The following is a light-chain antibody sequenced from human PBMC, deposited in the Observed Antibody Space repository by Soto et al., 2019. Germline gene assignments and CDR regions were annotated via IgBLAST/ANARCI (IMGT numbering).Light chain of an antibody. J-gene: IGLJ1*01. CDR2: ENN. Sequence: QPVLTQPPSVSAAPEQKVTIFCSGGSSNLGINFVSWYQQFPGGVPKLLIYENNKRPSGIPDRFSGAKSGTSATLDITGLQAGDEADYYCATWDGSLSVGVFGGGTKVTVL. CDR1: SSNLGINF. V-gene: IGLV1-51*02. CDR3: ATWDGSLSVGV.